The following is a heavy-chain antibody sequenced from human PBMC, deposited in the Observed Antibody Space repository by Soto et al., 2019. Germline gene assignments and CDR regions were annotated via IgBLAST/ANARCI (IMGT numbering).Heavy chain of an antibody. Sequence: SETLSLTCTVSDDSSSNYKWSWIRQPPGRRLEWIGYIDSNGGTSYNPSLQSRVTISIDTSTKQFFLKLSSVTAADTAVYYCVRQGFGRLHGLVDVWGQGTTVTVSS. CDR1: DDSSSNYK. CDR3: VRQGFGRLHGLVDV. J-gene: IGHJ6*02. D-gene: IGHD3-10*01. CDR2: IDSNGGT. V-gene: IGHV4-59*08.